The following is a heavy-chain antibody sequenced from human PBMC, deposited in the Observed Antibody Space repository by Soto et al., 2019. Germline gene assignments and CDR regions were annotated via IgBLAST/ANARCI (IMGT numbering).Heavy chain of an antibody. CDR2: MYHSGST. CDR1: GGSISSTTYS. Sequence: ETLSLTCTVSGGSISSTTYSWGWIRQPPGKGLEWIGSMYHSGSTYYNPSLKSRVTISVDRSKNQFSLKLSSVTAADTAVYYCAREAVTTWNYFDYWGQGTLVTVSS. CDR3: AREAVTTWNYFDY. V-gene: IGHV4-39*07. J-gene: IGHJ4*02. D-gene: IGHD4-17*01.